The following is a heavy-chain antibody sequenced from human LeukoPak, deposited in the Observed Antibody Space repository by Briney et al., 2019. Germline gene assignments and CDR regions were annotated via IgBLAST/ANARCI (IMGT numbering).Heavy chain of an antibody. D-gene: IGHD2-2*01. J-gene: IGHJ4*02. V-gene: IGHV3-15*01. CDR2: IQSKSDGGTT. CDR1: GFTFTNAW. Sequence: GGSLRLSCAASGFTFTNAWMSWVRQVPGKGLEWVGRIQSKSDGGTTEYAAPVKGRFTISRDDSKNTLYLQMNSLKIEDTGVYYCARGDLLPPYFDYWGQGTLVTVSS. CDR3: ARGDLLPPYFDY.